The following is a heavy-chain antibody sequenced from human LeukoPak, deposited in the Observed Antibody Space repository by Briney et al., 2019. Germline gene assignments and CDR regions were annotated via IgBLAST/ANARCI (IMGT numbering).Heavy chain of an antibody. CDR2: IHTSGST. J-gene: IGHJ5*02. D-gene: IGHD5-18*01. V-gene: IGHV4-4*07. Sequence: PSETLSLTCTVSGGSISSYYWSWIRQPAGKGLEWIGRIHTSGSTNYNPSLKSRVTMSVDTSKNQFSLKLSSVTAADTAVYYCARAVSGYSYGPDWFDPWGQGTLVTVSS. CDR1: GGSISSYY. CDR3: ARAVSGYSYGPDWFDP.